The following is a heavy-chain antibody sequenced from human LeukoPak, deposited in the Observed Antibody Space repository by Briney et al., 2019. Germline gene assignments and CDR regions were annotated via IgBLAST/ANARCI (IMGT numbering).Heavy chain of an antibody. D-gene: IGHD2-15*01. V-gene: IGHV3-64D*06. CDR1: GFTFSSYA. Sequence: GGSLRLSCSASGFTFSSYAMHWVRQAPGKGLEYVSAISSNGGSTYYAGSVKGRFTISRDNSKNTLYLQMSSLRAEDTAVYYCVKSRVVVAANDAFDIWGQGTMVTVSS. CDR2: ISSNGGST. J-gene: IGHJ3*02. CDR3: VKSRVVVAANDAFDI.